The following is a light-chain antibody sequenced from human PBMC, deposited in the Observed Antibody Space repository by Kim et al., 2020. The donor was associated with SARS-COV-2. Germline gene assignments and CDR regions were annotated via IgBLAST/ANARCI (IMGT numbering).Light chain of an antibody. CDR3: SSYTSSSTRV. CDR2: DVS. V-gene: IGLV2-14*03. CDR1: SSDIGAYNY. J-gene: IGLJ1*01. Sequence: QSALTQPASVSGSPGQSITISCTGTSSDIGAYNYVSWYQQHPGKAPKLMIYDVSNRPSGVSNRFSGSKSGNTASLTISGLQPEDEADYYCSSYTSSSTRVFGTGTKSPS.